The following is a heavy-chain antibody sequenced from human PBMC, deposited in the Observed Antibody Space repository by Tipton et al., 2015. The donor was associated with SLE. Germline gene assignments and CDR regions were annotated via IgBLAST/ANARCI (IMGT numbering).Heavy chain of an antibody. V-gene: IGHV4-4*07. CDR2: IYTSGST. CDR3: ARESSSFAFDI. D-gene: IGHD6-6*01. Sequence: TLSLTCTVSGGSISSYYWSWIRQPAGKGLEWIGRIYTSGSTNYNPSPKSRATMSVDTSKNQFSLKLSSVTAADTAVYYCARESSSFAFDIWGQGTMVTVSS. CDR1: GGSISSYY. J-gene: IGHJ3*02.